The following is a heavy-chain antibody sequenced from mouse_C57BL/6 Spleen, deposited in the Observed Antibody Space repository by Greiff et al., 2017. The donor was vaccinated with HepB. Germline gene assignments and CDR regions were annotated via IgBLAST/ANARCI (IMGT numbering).Heavy chain of an antibody. D-gene: IGHD1-1*01. J-gene: IGHJ1*03. CDR3: AREGNYYYGRPTGNFDV. Sequence: VQLQQSGAELVRPGASVKLSCKASGYTFTDYYINWVKQRPGQGLEWIARIYPGSGNTYYNEKFKGKATLTAEKSSSTAYMQLSSLTSEDSAVYFCAREGNYYYGRPTGNFDVWGTGTTVTVSS. CDR2: IYPGSGNT. V-gene: IGHV1-76*01. CDR1: GYTFTDYY.